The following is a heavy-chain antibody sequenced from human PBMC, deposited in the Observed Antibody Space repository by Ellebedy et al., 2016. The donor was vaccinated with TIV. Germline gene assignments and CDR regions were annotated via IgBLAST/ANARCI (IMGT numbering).Heavy chain of an antibody. D-gene: IGHD3-3*01. CDR3: ARETDFWSDSSYFDS. CDR2: IYYTGTT. CDR1: GDSINSGDYY. Sequence: SETLSLXCTVSGDSINSGDYYWCWIRQPPGKGLEWIGYIYYTGTTYYNPSLKGRITISVDTSKNHFSLRLRSVTAADTALYFCARETDFWSDSSYFDSWGQGILVAVSS. V-gene: IGHV4-30-4*01. J-gene: IGHJ4*02.